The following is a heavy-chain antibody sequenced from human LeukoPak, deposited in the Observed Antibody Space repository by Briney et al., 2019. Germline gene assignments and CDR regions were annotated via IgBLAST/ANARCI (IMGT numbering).Heavy chain of an antibody. CDR3: ARGGVGATHY. J-gene: IGHJ4*02. CDR2: INHSGST. V-gene: IGHV4-34*01. D-gene: IGHD1-26*01. CDR1: GGSFSGYY. Sequence: SETLSLTCAVYGGSFSGYYWSWIRQPPGKGLEWIGEINHSGSTNYNPSLKSRVTISVDTSKNQFSLKLSSVTAADTAVYHCARGGVGATHYWGQGTLVTVSS.